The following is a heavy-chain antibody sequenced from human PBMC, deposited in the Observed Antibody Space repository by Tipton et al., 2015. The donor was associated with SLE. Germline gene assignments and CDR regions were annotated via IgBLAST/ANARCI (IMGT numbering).Heavy chain of an antibody. J-gene: IGHJ4*02. CDR1: GGSFSGYY. CDR3: VRLELPATKADY. V-gene: IGHV4-34*01. D-gene: IGHD5-24*01. CDR2: VNHLGTI. Sequence: TLSLTCDVNGGSFSGYYWSWIRQSPGKGLEWIGEVNHLGTIYYNASLKSRVTISIDTSKSHFSLKLTSVTAADTAVYYCVRLELPATKADYWGPGTLVTVSS.